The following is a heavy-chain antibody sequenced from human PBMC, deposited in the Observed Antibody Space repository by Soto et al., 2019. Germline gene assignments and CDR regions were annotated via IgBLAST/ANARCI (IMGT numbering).Heavy chain of an antibody. V-gene: IGHV1-18*04. CDR2: ISAYNGNT. D-gene: IGHD5-12*01. CDR1: GYTFTSYY. J-gene: IGHJ4*02. Sequence: GASVKVSCKASGYTFTSYYMHWVRQAPGQGLEWMGWISAYNGNTNYAQKLQGRVTMTTDTSTSTAYMELRSLRSDDTAVYYCARVATTIQNLDYWGQGTLVTVSS. CDR3: ARVATTIQNLDY.